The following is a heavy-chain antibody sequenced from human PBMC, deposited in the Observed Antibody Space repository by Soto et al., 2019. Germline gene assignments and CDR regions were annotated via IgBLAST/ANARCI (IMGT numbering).Heavy chain of an antibody. CDR1: GFTFSTYA. V-gene: IGHV3-30-3*01. CDR3: ARDAFLYSRGAYYDH. D-gene: IGHD4-4*01. J-gene: IGHJ4*02. Sequence: QVRLVESGGGAVQPGDSLRLSCVASGFTFSTYALHWVRQAPGKGLEWVAFISYTGANQYYADSVKGRFTVSRDNSKNIAALQMTSLKPEDPAVYYWARDAFLYSRGAYYDHWGQGTLVTASS. CDR2: ISYTGANQ.